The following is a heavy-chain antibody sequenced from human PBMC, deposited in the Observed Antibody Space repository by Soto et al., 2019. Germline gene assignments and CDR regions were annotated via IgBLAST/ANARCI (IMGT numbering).Heavy chain of an antibody. D-gene: IGHD3-10*01. J-gene: IGHJ4*02. V-gene: IGHV5-10-1*01. CDR1: GYSFTSYS. CDR3: ARRHGSGSYIGY. CDR2: IDPSDSYT. Sequence: EVQLVQSGAEVKKPGESLRISCKGSGYSFTSYSISWVRQMPGQGLEWMGRIDPSDSYTNYSPSFQGHVTISADKSISTAYLQWSSLKASDTAMYYCARRHGSGSYIGYWGQGTLVTVSS.